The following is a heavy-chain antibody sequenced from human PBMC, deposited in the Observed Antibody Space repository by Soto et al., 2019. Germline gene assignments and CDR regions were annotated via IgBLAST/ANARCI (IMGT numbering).Heavy chain of an antibody. CDR2: IIPILGIA. CDR3: ASAFLEWLTFRFDP. Sequence: ASVKVSCKASGGTFSSYTISWVRQAPGQGLEWMGRIIPILGIANYAQKFQGRVTITADKSTSTAYMELSSLRSEDTAVYYCASAFLEWLTFRFDPWGQGTLVTVSS. D-gene: IGHD3-3*01. J-gene: IGHJ5*02. V-gene: IGHV1-69*02. CDR1: GGTFSSYT.